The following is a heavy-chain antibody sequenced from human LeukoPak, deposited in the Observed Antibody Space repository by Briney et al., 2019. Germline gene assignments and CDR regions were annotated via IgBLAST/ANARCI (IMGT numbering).Heavy chain of an antibody. J-gene: IGHJ4*02. CDR3: AKISYYDILTGYPPYYFDY. Sequence: PGGSLRLSCAASGFTFSSYAMSWVRQAPGKGLEWVSAISGSGGSTYYADSVKGRFTISRDNSKNTLYLQMNSLRAEDTAVYYCAKISYYDILTGYPPYYFDYWGQGTLVTVSS. D-gene: IGHD3-9*01. CDR1: GFTFSSYA. V-gene: IGHV3-23*01. CDR2: ISGSGGST.